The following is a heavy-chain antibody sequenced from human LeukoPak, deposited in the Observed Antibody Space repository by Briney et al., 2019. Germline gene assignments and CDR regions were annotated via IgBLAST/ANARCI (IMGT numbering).Heavy chain of an antibody. CDR2: ISSGSSYI. Sequence: GGSLRLSCAASGFTFSSYSMNWVRQAPGKGLKWVSSISSGSSYIYYADSVKGRFTISRDNAKNSLYLQMNSLRAEDTAVYYCARVLGGVGATLWFDPWGQGTLVTVSS. CDR3: ARVLGGVGATLWFDP. V-gene: IGHV3-21*01. J-gene: IGHJ5*02. D-gene: IGHD1-26*01. CDR1: GFTFSSYS.